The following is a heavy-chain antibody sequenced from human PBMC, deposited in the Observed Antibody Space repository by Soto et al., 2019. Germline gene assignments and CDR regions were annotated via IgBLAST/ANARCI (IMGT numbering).Heavy chain of an antibody. D-gene: IGHD1-20*01. CDR2: IYYRGST. CDR1: GGSISNYY. CDR3: ARGGYNWNDVTDY. J-gene: IGHJ4*02. Sequence: QVQLQESGPGLVKPSETLSLTCIVSGGSISNYYWSWIRQPPGKGLEWIGYIYYRGSTNYNPSLKRRVPISVDPSKHQFSLKLSAVTAADTAVYYCARGGYNWNDVTDYWGQGTLVTVSS. V-gene: IGHV4-59*01.